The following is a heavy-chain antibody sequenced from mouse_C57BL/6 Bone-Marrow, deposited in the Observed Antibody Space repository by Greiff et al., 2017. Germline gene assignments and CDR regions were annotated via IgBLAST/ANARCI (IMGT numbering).Heavy chain of an antibody. Sequence: EVKLVESGAELVRPGASVKLSCTASGFNIKDDYIHWVKQRPEQGLEWIGWIDPEIGDTEYASKFQGKATITSDTSSNTAYLQLSSLTSEDTAVYYCSSFDGNYFDFRGQGTPLTVAS. CDR1: GFNIKDDY. V-gene: IGHV14-4*01. D-gene: IGHD2-3*01. CDR3: SSFDGNYFDF. CDR2: IDPEIGDT. J-gene: IGHJ2*01.